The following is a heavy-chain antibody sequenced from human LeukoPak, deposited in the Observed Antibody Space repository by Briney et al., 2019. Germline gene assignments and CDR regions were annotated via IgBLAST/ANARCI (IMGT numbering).Heavy chain of an antibody. V-gene: IGHV3-30-3*01. CDR1: GITFINHA. CDR2: ISYDGSDT. Sequence: GRSLRLSCAASGITFINHAMDWVRQAPGKGLEWVAVISYDGSDTYYADSVKGRFTISRDNSKNTLYLQMNSLRAEDTAVYYCAKVQGSSSWYRFDYWGQGTLVTVSS. CDR3: AKVQGSSSWYRFDY. D-gene: IGHD6-13*01. J-gene: IGHJ4*02.